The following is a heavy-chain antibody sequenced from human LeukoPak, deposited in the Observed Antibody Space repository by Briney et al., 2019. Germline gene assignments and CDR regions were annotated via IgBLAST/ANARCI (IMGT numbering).Heavy chain of an antibody. Sequence: ASVKVSCKASGYTFTSYDINWVRQATGQGLEWMGWMNPNSCNTGYAQKFQGRVTMTRNTSISTAYMELSSLRSEDTAVYYCARGVFWSGYYRYYYYGMDIWGQGTTVTVSS. CDR3: ARGVFWSGYYRYYYYGMDI. V-gene: IGHV1-8*01. D-gene: IGHD3-3*01. CDR2: MNPNSCNT. J-gene: IGHJ6*02. CDR1: GYTFTSYD.